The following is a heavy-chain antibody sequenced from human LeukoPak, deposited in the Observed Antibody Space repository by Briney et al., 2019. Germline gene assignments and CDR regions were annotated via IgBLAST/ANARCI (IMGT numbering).Heavy chain of an antibody. Sequence: GGSLRLSCAASGFTFSNYAMSWVRQAPGKGLQWVSVIYAGGSTYYADSVKGRFTISRDNSKNTLYLQMNSLGVEDTAVYYCARGPGGDGWFDPWGQGTLVTVSS. V-gene: IGHV3-53*01. D-gene: IGHD3-16*01. CDR3: ARGPGGDGWFDP. CDR1: GFTFSNYA. CDR2: IYAGGST. J-gene: IGHJ5*02.